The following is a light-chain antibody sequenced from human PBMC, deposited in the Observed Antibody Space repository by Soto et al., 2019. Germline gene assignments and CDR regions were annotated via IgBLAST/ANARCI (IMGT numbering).Light chain of an antibody. V-gene: IGLV4-69*01. CDR2: LNSDGSH. CDR1: SGHSSYA. Sequence: QLVLTQSPSASASLGASVKLTCTLSSGHSSYAIAWPQQQPEKGTRYLMKLNSDGSHSTGVGIRDRFSGSSSGAERYLSMPRLQSEDEDDYYSKTWGSGLQVFGGGTKLTVL. CDR3: KTWGSGLQV. J-gene: IGLJ2*01.